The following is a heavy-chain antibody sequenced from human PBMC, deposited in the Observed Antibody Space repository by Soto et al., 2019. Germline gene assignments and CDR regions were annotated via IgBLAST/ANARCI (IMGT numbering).Heavy chain of an antibody. Sequence: SETLSLTCTVSGDSIISSDFYWGWVRQPPGKGLEWIGSIFYLGSSYYNPSLKSRVTMSVHTSKNQFSLRLRYVTAADTALYFCARQSLALRTNKWFDPWGQGLMATVPQ. J-gene: IGHJ5*02. CDR2: IFYLGSS. CDR1: GDSIISSDFY. D-gene: IGHD3-3*02. CDR3: ARQSLALRTNKWFDP. V-gene: IGHV4-39*01.